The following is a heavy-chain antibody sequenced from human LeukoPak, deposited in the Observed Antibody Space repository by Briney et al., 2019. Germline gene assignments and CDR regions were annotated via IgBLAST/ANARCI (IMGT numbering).Heavy chain of an antibody. CDR1: GFTLSSYS. V-gene: IGHV3-21*06. CDR2: ITTTSSYI. CDR3: VRELYGSVNVYYYDH. D-gene: IGHD6-19*01. Sequence: PGGSLRLSCAASGFTLSSYSFNWVRQAPGKGLEWVSSITTTSSYIWYADSVKGRFTISRDNAQNSLYLQMNSLRVEDTAVYYCVRELYGSVNVYYYDHWGQGTRVSVSS. J-gene: IGHJ4*02.